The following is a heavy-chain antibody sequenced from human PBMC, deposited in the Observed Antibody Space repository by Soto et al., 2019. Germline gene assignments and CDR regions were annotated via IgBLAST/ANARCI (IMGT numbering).Heavy chain of an antibody. CDR3: ATSGTSGWDFDY. J-gene: IGHJ4*02. CDR2: ISGPRNSGTTK. CDR1: GFTFSSYS. V-gene: IGHV3-48*02. D-gene: IGHD6-19*01. Sequence: TGGSLRLSCAASGFTFSSYSMNWARQAPGKGLEWVSYISGPRNSGTTKYYADSVKGRFTISRDNAKNSLYLQMNSLRDDDTAVYYCATSGTSGWDFDYWGQGTLVTSPQ.